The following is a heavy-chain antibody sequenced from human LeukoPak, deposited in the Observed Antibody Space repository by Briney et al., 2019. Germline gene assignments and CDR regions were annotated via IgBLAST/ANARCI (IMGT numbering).Heavy chain of an antibody. Sequence: GGSLRLSCAASGFTFSSYWMHWVRHAPGKGLVWVSRINTDGSSTSYADSVKGRFTISRDNAKNTLYLQMNSLRAEDTAVYYCAKVAYYDILTGYSPFDYWGQGTLVTVSS. CDR2: INTDGSST. CDR3: AKVAYYDILTGYSPFDY. D-gene: IGHD3-9*01. J-gene: IGHJ4*02. V-gene: IGHV3-74*01. CDR1: GFTFSSYW.